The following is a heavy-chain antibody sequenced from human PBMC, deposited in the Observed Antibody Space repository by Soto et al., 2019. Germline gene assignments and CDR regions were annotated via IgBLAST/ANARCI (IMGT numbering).Heavy chain of an antibody. Sequence: DVQLLKSGGGLVQPGKSLKLSCAASGFPFDIYTMSWVRQAPGKGLEWVSLIGGSGGGTNYAASVRGRFTTTRDNSKNTLYLHMRSLRPEDTAMYYCVNTRGLIDYWGQGTLVTVSS. D-gene: IGHD1-1*01. V-gene: IGHV3-23*01. CDR3: VNTRGLIDY. CDR1: GFPFDIYT. CDR2: IGGSGGGT. J-gene: IGHJ4*02.